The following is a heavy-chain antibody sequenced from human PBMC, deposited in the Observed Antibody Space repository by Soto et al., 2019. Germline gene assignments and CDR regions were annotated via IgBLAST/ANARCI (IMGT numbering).Heavy chain of an antibody. Sequence: HPGGSLRLSCAASGFTFSSYAMSWVRQAPGKGLEWVSAISGSGGSTYYADSVKGRFTISRDNSKNTLYLQMNSLRAEDTAVYYCAKDFFRGGYYSYYFDYWGQGTLVTVSS. J-gene: IGHJ4*02. D-gene: IGHD3-22*01. CDR2: ISGSGGST. CDR1: GFTFSSYA. CDR3: AKDFFRGGYYSYYFDY. V-gene: IGHV3-23*01.